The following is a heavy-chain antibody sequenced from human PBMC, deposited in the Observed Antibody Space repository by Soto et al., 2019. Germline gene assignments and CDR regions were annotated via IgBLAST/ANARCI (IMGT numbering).Heavy chain of an antibody. D-gene: IGHD4-17*01. CDR3: ARAVTTVVTYWYFDL. CDR2: IYYSGST. V-gene: IGHV4-59*01. J-gene: IGHJ2*01. Sequence: QVQLQESGPGLVKPSETLSLTCTVSGGSISSYYWSWIRQPPGKGLEWIGYIYYSGSTNYNPSLKSRVTISVDTSKNQFSLKLSSVTAADTAVYYCARAVTTVVTYWYFDLWGRGTLVTVSS. CDR1: GGSISSYY.